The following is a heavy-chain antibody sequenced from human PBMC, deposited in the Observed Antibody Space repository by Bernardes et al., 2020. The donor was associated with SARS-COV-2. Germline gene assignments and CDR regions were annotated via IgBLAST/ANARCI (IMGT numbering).Heavy chain of an antibody. CDR1: GGTISSYY. V-gene: IGHV4-59*01. CDR3: AREGARNYDSLTGCTRPYYFDY. Sequence: SETLSLTCTVSGGTISSYYWSWIRQPPGKGLEWVGYIYYSGSTNYNPYLKSRVTISVDTSKNQFSLKLSSVTAADTDVYYCAREGARNYDSLTGCTRPYYFDYWGQGNLVTVSS. D-gene: IGHD3-9*01. J-gene: IGHJ4*02. CDR2: IYYSGST.